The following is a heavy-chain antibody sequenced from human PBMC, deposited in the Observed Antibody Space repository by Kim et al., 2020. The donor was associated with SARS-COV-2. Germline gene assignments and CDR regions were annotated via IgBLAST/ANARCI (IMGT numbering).Heavy chain of an antibody. Sequence: GSLRLSCAASGFTFSSYAMSWVRQAPGKGLEWVSAISGSGGSTYYADSVKGRFTISRDNSKNTLYLQMNSLRAEDTAVYYCAKRVGYYYDSSGSYYFDYWGQGTLVTVSS. J-gene: IGHJ4*02. CDR2: ISGSGGST. CDR3: AKRVGYYYDSSGSYYFDY. CDR1: GFTFSSYA. D-gene: IGHD3-22*01. V-gene: IGHV3-23*01.